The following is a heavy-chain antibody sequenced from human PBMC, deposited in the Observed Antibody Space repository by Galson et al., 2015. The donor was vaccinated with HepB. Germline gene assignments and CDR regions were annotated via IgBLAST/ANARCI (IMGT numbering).Heavy chain of an antibody. J-gene: IGHJ3*02. V-gene: IGHV3-21*01. CDR3: ARDLSTSRRAYGI. CDR2: IATGNTHM. D-gene: IGHD2-2*01. Sequence: WVSFIATGNTHMKYAESVKGRFTISRDDAKNSLYLQMSSLRAEDTAIYYCARDLSTSRRAYGIWGQGTLVTVSS.